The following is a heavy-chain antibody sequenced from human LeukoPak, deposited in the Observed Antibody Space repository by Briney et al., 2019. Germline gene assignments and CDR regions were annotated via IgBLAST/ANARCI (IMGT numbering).Heavy chain of an antibody. D-gene: IGHD1-26*01. V-gene: IGHV3-30-3*01. CDR2: ISYDGSNK. Sequence: PGGSLRLSCAASGFTFSSYAMHWVRQAPGKGLEWVAVISYDGSNKYYADSVKGRFTISRDNSKNTLYLQMNSLRAEDTAVYYCARDREKWELLGGFDYWGQGTLDTVSS. CDR3: ARDREKWELLGGFDY. CDR1: GFTFSSYA. J-gene: IGHJ4*02.